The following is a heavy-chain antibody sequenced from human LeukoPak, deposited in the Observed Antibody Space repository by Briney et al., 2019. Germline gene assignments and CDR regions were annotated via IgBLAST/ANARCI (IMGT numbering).Heavy chain of an antibody. D-gene: IGHD6-19*01. CDR3: ARAPRGGRAVAGLFDY. V-gene: IGHV1-18*01. Sequence: GASVKVSCKASGYTFTSYGISWVRQAPGQGLEWMGWISAYNGNTNYAQKLQGRVTMTTDTSTSTAYMELRSLRSDDTAVYYCARAPRGGRAVAGLFDYWGQGTLVTVSS. CDR1: GYTFTSYG. CDR2: ISAYNGNT. J-gene: IGHJ4*02.